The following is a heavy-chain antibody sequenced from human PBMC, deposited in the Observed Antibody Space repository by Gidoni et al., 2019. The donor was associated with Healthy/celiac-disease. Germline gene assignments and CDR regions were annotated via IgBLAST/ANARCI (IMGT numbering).Heavy chain of an antibody. J-gene: IGHJ4*02. CDR2: ISWNSGSI. Sequence: EVQLVESGGGLVQPGRSLRLSCAASGFTFDDYAMHWVRQAPGKGLEWVSGISWNSGSIGYADSVKGRFTISRDNAKNSLYLQMNSLRAEDTALYYCAKDIMAWGSGTRPKGFDYWGQGTLVTVSS. D-gene: IGHD3-10*01. V-gene: IGHV3-9*01. CDR1: GFTFDDYA. CDR3: AKDIMAWGSGTRPKGFDY.